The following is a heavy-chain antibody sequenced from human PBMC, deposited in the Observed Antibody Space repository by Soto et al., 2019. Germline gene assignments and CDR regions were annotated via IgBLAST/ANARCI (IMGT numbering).Heavy chain of an antibody. CDR3: AKGRGQWLCDAFDI. V-gene: IGHV3-23*01. J-gene: IGHJ3*02. CDR1: GFTFSSYA. CDR2: ISGSGGTT. Sequence: EVQLLESGGGLVQSGGSLRLSCAASGFTFSSYAMSWVRQAPGKGLEWVSGISGSGGTTYYADSVKGRFTISRDNSKNTLYLQMNSLRAEDTGVYYCAKGRGQWLCDAFDIWGQGTMVTVSS. D-gene: IGHD6-19*01.